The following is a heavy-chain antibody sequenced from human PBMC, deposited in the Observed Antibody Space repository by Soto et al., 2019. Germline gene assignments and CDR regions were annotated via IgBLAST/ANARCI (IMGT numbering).Heavy chain of an antibody. CDR3: ARGGLAAAGLDY. D-gene: IGHD6-13*01. CDR2: ISYDGSNK. CDR1: GVTFSSYA. J-gene: IGHJ4*02. Sequence: QSWGSLRLSCAASGVTFSSYAMHWGRQAPGKGLEWVAVISYDGSNKYYADSVKGRFTISRDNSKNTLYLQMNSLRAEDTAVYYCARGGLAAAGLDYWGQGTLVTVSS. V-gene: IGHV3-30-3*01.